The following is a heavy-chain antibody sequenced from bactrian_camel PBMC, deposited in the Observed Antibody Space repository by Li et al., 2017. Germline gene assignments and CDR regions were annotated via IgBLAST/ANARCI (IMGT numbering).Heavy chain of an antibody. J-gene: IGHJ4*01. D-gene: IGHD2*01. Sequence: QLVESGGGSVQTGGSLRLSCKASGDFATTYCLGWFRQSPGKERVGIAYIDNSRTAIYAESVKGRFTISQDGAKNTVALQMNSLEPEDTAKYYCAAHDSCYLMWNQYGHWGQGTQVTVS. V-gene: IGHV3S53*01. CDR1: GDFATTYC. CDR3: AAHDSCYLMWNQYGH. CDR2: IDNSRTA.